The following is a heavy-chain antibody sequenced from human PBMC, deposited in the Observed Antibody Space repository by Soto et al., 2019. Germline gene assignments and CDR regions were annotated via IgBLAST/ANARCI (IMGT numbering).Heavy chain of an antibody. CDR3: ARVDRDTMVRAYYYYYYGMDV. D-gene: IGHD3-10*01. Sequence: SVKVSCKASGGTFSSYAISWVRQAPGQGLEWMGGIIPIFGTANYAQKFQGRVTITADKSTSTAYMELSSLRSEDTAVYYCARVDRDTMVRAYYYYYYGMDVWRQGTTVTVSS. CDR2: IIPIFGTA. V-gene: IGHV1-69*06. CDR1: GGTFSSYA. J-gene: IGHJ6*02.